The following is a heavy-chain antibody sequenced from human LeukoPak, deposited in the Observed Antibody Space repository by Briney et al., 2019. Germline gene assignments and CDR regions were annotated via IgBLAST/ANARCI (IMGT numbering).Heavy chain of an antibody. CDR3: ARLDRNYYYLDV. Sequence: ASVKVSCKTSGYTFTVHYMNWVRQAPGQGLEWMGRINPTTGVANYAQKFQGRITVTRDTSINTAYMELSSLTSDDTAVYYCARLDRNYYYLDVWGQGTTVTVSS. D-gene: IGHD1-1*01. CDR2: INPTTGVA. J-gene: IGHJ6*03. CDR1: GYTFTVHY. V-gene: IGHV1-2*06.